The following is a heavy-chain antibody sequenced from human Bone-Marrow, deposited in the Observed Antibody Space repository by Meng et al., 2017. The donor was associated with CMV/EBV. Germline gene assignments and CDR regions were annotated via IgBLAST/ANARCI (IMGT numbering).Heavy chain of an antibody. CDR2: IYYSGST. V-gene: IGHV4-59*01. CDR1: GGSISSYY. CDR3: ARVTTSSGWYGMEV. Sequence: SETLSLTCTVSGGSISSYYWSWIRQPPGKGLEWIGYIYYSGSTNYNPSLKSRVTISVDTSKTQFSLKLSSVTAADTAVYYCARVTTSSGWYGMEVWGQGTTVTVSS. J-gene: IGHJ6*02. D-gene: IGHD6-19*01.